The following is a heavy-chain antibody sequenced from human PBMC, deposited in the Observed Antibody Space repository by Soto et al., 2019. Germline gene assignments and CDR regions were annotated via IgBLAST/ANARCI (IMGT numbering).Heavy chain of an antibody. CDR2: ARQDGVDK. CDR1: GFIVGSYC. D-gene: IGHD2-15*01. Sequence: LLLSXRACGFIVGSYCVAWGRQAPGKGLEWVANARQDGVDKGHADSVRDRFTIIRENARNSVFLQMNSLRAEDKAVYLCARDVGGIIDYSGQGTLVTVS. J-gene: IGHJ4*02. CDR3: ARDVGGIIDY. V-gene: IGHV3-7*03.